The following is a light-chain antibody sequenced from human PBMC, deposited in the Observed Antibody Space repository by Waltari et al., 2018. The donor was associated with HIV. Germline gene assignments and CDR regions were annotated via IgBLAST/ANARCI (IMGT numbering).Light chain of an antibody. CDR3: FSYAGNGVYV. J-gene: IGLJ1*01. V-gene: IGLV2-23*02. CDR1: NTNIGTYNL. CDR2: EVA. Sequence: QSALTKPASLSGSRGQSITLSCSGTNTNIGTYNLVSWFQQYPGNAPKLMIYEVAARPSGVSDRFSGSKSGNTASLTISGLQTEDDADYYCFSYAGNGVYVFGTGTKVTVL.